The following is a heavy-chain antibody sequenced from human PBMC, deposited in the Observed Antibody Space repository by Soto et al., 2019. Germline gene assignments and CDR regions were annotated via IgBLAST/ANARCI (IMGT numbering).Heavy chain of an antibody. J-gene: IGHJ4*02. V-gene: IGHV4-59*01. D-gene: IGHD3-10*01. CDR1: GGSISSYY. CDR3: ARGISRGLDY. CDR2: MYYSGST. Sequence: QVQLQESGAGLVKPSETLSLTCTVSGGSISSYYWSWIRQPPGKGLEWIGYMYYSGSTNYNPTLKSRVTISVDTSKNQFSLKLSSVTAADTAVYYGARGISRGLDYWGQGTLVTVSS.